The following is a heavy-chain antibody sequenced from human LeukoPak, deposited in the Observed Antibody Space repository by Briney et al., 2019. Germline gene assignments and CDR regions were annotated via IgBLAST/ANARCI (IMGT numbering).Heavy chain of an antibody. V-gene: IGHV1-24*01. CDR2: FDPEDGET. J-gene: IGHJ3*02. CDR3: ATRSEAVADPNDAFDI. CDR1: GYTLTELS. D-gene: IGHD6-19*01. Sequence: ASVKVSCKVSGYTLTELSMHWVRQAPGKGLEWMRGFDPEDGETIYAQKFQGRVTMTEDTSTDTAYMELSSLRSEDTAVYYCATRSEAVADPNDAFDIWGQGTMVTVSS.